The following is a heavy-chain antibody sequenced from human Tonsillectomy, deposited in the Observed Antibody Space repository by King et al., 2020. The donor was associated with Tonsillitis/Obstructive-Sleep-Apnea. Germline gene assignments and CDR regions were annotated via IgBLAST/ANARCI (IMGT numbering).Heavy chain of an antibody. CDR2: ISYDGSNK. Sequence: QLVQSGGGVVQPGRSLRLSCAASGFTFSSYGMHWVRQAPGKGLEWVAVISYDGSNKYYADSVKGRFTISRDNSKNTLYLQMNSLRAEETAVYYCAKDSSGDGVFDYWGQGTLVTVSS. D-gene: IGHD3-22*01. CDR3: AKDSSGDGVFDY. V-gene: IGHV3-30*18. CDR1: GFTFSSYG. J-gene: IGHJ4*02.